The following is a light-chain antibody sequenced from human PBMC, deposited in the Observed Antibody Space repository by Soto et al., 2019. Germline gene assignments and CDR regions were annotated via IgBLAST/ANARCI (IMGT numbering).Light chain of an antibody. J-gene: IGKJ5*01. CDR3: QHLNSYPIT. V-gene: IGKV1-9*01. Sequence: QLSQFPSSLSASVGDRVTITCRASQGVSSHLAWHQQKPGKAPKLLIYEVSTLQSGVPSRFSGSGSGTDFTLTISSLQPEDFATYYCQHLNSYPITFGQGTRLEIK. CDR1: QGVSSH. CDR2: EVS.